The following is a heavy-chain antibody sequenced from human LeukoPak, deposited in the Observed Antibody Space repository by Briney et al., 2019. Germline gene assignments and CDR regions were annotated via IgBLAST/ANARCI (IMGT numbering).Heavy chain of an antibody. CDR1: GGSISSSSYY. Sequence: PSETLSLTCTVSGGSISSSSYYWGWIRQPPGKGLEWIGSIYYSGSTYYNPSLKSRVTISVDTSKNQFSLKLSSVTAADTAVYYCARATLQHFPDYWGQGTLVTVSS. V-gene: IGHV4-39*07. CDR2: IYYSGST. J-gene: IGHJ4*02. CDR3: ARATLQHFPDY. D-gene: IGHD2/OR15-2a*01.